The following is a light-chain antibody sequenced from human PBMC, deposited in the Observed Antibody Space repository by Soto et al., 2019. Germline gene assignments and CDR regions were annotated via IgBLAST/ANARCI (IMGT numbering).Light chain of an antibody. CDR3: QQSYSSPGT. CDR1: QSIDKY. Sequence: DIQMTQSPSSLSASVGERVTITCRASQSIDKYLNWYQHKPGKAPYLLIYAASHLRSGVPTRFSGSGTVTSFTRTISSLQYEDLATYYCQQSYSSPGTSGRGTKVELK. J-gene: IGKJ1*01. V-gene: IGKV1-39*01. CDR2: AAS.